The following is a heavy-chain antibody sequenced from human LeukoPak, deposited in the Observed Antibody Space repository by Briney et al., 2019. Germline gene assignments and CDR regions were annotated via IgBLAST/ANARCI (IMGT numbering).Heavy chain of an antibody. V-gene: IGHV4-61*01. CDR2: IYYSGST. D-gene: IGHD3-3*01. CDR3: ARYSYGGDDFWSGYSRHYRRGWYFDY. Sequence: SETLSLTCTVSGGSVSSGSYYWSWIRQPPGKGLEWIGYIYYSGSTNYNPSLKSRVTISVDTSKNQFSLKLSSVTAADTAVYYCARYSYGGDDFWSGYSRHYRRGWYFDYWGQGTLVTVSS. CDR1: GGSVSSGSYY. J-gene: IGHJ4*02.